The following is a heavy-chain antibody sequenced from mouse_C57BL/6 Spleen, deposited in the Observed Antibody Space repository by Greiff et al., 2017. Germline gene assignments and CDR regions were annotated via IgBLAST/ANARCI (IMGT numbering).Heavy chain of an antibody. J-gene: IGHJ3*01. V-gene: IGHV1-80*01. Sequence: VQGVESGAELVKPGASVKISCKASGYAFSSYWMNWVKQRPGKGLEWIGQIYPGDGDTNYNGKFKGKATLTADKSSSTAYMQLSSLTSEDSAVYFCARGSPFAYWGQGTLVTVSA. CDR3: ARGSPFAY. CDR1: GYAFSSYW. CDR2: IYPGDGDT.